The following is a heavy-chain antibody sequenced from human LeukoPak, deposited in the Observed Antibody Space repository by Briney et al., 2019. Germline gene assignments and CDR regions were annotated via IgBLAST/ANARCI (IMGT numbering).Heavy chain of an antibody. J-gene: IGHJ3*02. CDR2: IYQSGTT. Sequence: TSETLSLTCAVSGYSISRGYYSGWIRQPPGKGLEWIGTIYQSGTTYYNPSLKSRATISVDTSKNQFSLKLSSVTAADTAVYYCARQVGYYEAFDIWGQGTMVTVSS. CDR1: GYSISRGYY. D-gene: IGHD1-26*01. V-gene: IGHV4-38-2*01. CDR3: ARQVGYYEAFDI.